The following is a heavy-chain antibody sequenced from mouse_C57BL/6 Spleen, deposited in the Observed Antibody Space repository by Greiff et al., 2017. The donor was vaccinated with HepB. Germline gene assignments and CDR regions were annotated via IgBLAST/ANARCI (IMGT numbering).Heavy chain of an antibody. CDR3: ARLGDSSGYETY. CDR2: IDPSDSYT. J-gene: IGHJ3*01. Sequence: QVQLQQPGAELVMPGASVKLSCKASGYTFTSYWMHWVKQRPGQGLEWIGEIDPSDSYTNYNQKFKGKSTLTVDKSSSTAYMQLSSLTSEDSAVYYCARLGDSSGYETYWGQGTLVTVSA. V-gene: IGHV1-69*01. D-gene: IGHD3-2*02. CDR1: GYTFTSYW.